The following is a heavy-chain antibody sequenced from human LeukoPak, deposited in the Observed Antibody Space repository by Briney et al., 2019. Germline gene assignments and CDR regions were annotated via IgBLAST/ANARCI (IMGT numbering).Heavy chain of an antibody. CDR3: ATANSPSHSSGWYRDY. V-gene: IGHV3-30-3*01. Sequence: PGGSLRLSCAASGFTFSSYAMHWVRQAPGKGLEWVALISYDGSNQNYADSVKGRFTISRDNPKNTLYLQMNSLRAEDTAVYYCATANSPSHSSGWYRDYWGQGTLVTVSS. D-gene: IGHD6-19*01. CDR2: ISYDGSNQ. J-gene: IGHJ4*02. CDR1: GFTFSSYA.